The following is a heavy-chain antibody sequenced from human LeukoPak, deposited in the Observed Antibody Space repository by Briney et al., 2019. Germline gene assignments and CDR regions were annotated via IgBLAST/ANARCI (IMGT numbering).Heavy chain of an antibody. CDR1: GFTFSSYE. Sequence: PGGSLRLSCAASGFTFSSYEINWVRQAPGKGLEWVSYISSSGSSIHYADSVKGRFTISRDNAKNSLYLQMNSLRAEDTAVYYCAELGITMIGGVWGKGTTVTISS. D-gene: IGHD3-10*02. CDR3: AELGITMIGGV. J-gene: IGHJ6*04. CDR2: ISSSGSSI. V-gene: IGHV3-48*03.